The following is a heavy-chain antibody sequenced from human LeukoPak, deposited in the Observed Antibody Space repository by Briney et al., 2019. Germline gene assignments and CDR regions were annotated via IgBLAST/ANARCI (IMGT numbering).Heavy chain of an antibody. Sequence: SETLSLTCAVYGGSFSGYYWSWIRQPPGKGLEWIGYIYYSGSTNYNPSLKSRVTISVDTSKNQFSLKLSSVTAADTAVYYCAACLGPDDAFDIWGQGTMVTVSS. CDR2: IYYSGST. CDR3: AACLGPDDAFDI. D-gene: IGHD7-27*01. J-gene: IGHJ3*02. CDR1: GGSFSGYY. V-gene: IGHV4-59*01.